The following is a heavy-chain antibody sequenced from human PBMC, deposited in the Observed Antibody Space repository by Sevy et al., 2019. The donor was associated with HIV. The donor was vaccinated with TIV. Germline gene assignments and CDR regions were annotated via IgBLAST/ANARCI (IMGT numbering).Heavy chain of an antibody. Sequence: SETLSLTCTVSGGSISSGGYYWSWIRQHPGKGLEWIGYIYYSGSTYYNPSLKSRVTISVDTSKNQFSLKLSSVTAADTAVYYCARAIAAAVLWFDPWGQGTLVIVSS. CDR1: GGSISSGGYY. CDR2: IYYSGST. CDR3: ARAIAAAVLWFDP. V-gene: IGHV4-31*03. D-gene: IGHD6-13*01. J-gene: IGHJ5*02.